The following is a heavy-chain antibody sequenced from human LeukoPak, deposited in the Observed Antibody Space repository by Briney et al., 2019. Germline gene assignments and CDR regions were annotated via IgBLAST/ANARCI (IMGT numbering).Heavy chain of an antibody. J-gene: IGHJ4*02. CDR1: GFPFSNYA. V-gene: IGHV3-30*04. CDR2: ISYDGSNK. D-gene: IGHD6-6*01. Sequence: PGGSLRLSCAASGFPFSNYAMHWVRQAPGKGLEWVAVISYDGSNKYYADSVKGRFTISRDTSKNTLYLQMNSLTAEDTAVYYCASLSLGHYWGQGTLVTVSS. CDR3: ASLSLGHY.